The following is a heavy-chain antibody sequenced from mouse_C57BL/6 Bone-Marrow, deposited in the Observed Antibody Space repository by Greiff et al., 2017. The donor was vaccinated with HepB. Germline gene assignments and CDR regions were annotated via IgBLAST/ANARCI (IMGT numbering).Heavy chain of an antibody. J-gene: IGHJ2*01. CDR1: GYTFTDYE. CDR2: IDPETGGT. D-gene: IGHD2-2*01. CDR3: TYGYFDY. Sequence: VQLQESGAELVRPGASVTLSCKASGYTFTDYEMHWVKQTPVHGLEWIGAIDPETGGTAYNQKFKGKAILTADKSSSTAYMELRSLTSEDSAVYYCTYGYFDYWGQGTTLTVSS. V-gene: IGHV1-15*01.